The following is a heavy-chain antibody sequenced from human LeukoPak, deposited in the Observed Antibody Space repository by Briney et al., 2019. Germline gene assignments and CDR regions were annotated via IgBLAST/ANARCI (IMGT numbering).Heavy chain of an antibody. J-gene: IGHJ4*02. Sequence: SETLSLTCTVSGGSISTYYWTWIRQPPGKGLEWIGYIYYTGSTNYNPSLKSRVTISVDTSKNQFSLKLSSVTAADTAVYYCARGRSEYSSSWYEVGVLDYWGQGTLVTVSS. D-gene: IGHD6-13*01. CDR2: IYYTGST. V-gene: IGHV4-59*01. CDR1: GGSISTYY. CDR3: ARGRSEYSSSWYEVGVLDY.